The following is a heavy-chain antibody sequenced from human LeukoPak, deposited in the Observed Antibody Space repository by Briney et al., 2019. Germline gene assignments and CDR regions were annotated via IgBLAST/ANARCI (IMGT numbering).Heavy chain of an antibody. CDR1: GGSISSSSYY. CDR3: ARPIVGGSYNFDY. Sequence: PSETLSLTCTVSGGSISSSSYYWGWIRQPPGKGLEWIGSIYYSGSTYYNPSLKSRVTISVDTSKNQFSLKLSSVTAADTAVYYCARPIVGGSYNFDYWGQGTLVTVSS. J-gene: IGHJ4*02. V-gene: IGHV4-39*01. CDR2: IYYSGST. D-gene: IGHD1-26*01.